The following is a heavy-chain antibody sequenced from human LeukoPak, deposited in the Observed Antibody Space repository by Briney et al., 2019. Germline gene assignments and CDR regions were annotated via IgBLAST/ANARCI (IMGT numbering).Heavy chain of an antibody. V-gene: IGHV1-2*02. CDR1: GYTFTGYY. CDR3: AREDIVVVPAGTSDY. D-gene: IGHD2-2*01. J-gene: IGHJ4*02. Sequence: ASVKVSCKASGYTFTGYYMHWVRQAPGQGLEWMGWINPNSGSTNYAQKFQGRVTMTRDTSISTAYMELSRLRSDDTAVYYCAREDIVVVPAGTSDYWGQGTLVTVSS. CDR2: INPNSGST.